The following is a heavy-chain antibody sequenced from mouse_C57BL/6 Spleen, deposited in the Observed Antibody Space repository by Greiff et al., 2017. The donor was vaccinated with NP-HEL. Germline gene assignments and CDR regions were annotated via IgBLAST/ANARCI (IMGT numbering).Heavy chain of an antibody. J-gene: IGHJ1*03. D-gene: IGHD1-1*01. V-gene: IGHV2-3*01. Sequence: QVQLQESGPGLVAPSQSLSITCTVSGFSFTSYGVSWVRQPPGKGLEWLGVIWGDGSTNYHSALISRLSICKENSKSQVFIILNSLQTYDTATYYFANQGITTVVDFPWYFDVWGTGTTVTVSS. CDR2: IWGDGST. CDR1: GFSFTSYG. CDR3: ANQGITTVVDFPWYFDV.